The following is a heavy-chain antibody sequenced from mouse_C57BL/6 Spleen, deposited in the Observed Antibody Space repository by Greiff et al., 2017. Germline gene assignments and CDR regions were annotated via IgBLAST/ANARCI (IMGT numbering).Heavy chain of an antibody. Sequence: QVQLQQSGAELVKPGASVKLSCKASGYTFTSYWMHWVKRRPGQGLEWIGMIHPNSGSTNYNEKFKSKATLTVDKSSSTAYMQLSSLTSEDSAVYYCARGYGNHYFDYWGQGTTLTVSS. J-gene: IGHJ2*01. CDR1: GYTFTSYW. V-gene: IGHV1-64*01. D-gene: IGHD2-1*01. CDR2: IHPNSGST. CDR3: ARGYGNHYFDY.